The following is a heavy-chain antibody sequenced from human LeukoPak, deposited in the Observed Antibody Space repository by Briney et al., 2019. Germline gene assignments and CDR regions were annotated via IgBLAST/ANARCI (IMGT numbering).Heavy chain of an antibody. Sequence: GGSLRLSCAASGITFSQYYMSWISQAPGKWLEWISYISGSGSPIYYADSVKGRFTISRDNAKNSLYLQMVSLRAEDTAVYYCATTNGVAFDFWGQGTLVTVSS. J-gene: IGHJ4*02. CDR3: ATTNGVAFDF. CDR2: ISGSGSPI. V-gene: IGHV3-11*04. CDR1: GITFSQYY. D-gene: IGHD2-8*01.